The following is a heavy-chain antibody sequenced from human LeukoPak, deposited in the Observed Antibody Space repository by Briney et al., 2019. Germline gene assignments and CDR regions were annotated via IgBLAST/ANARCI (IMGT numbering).Heavy chain of an antibody. Sequence: PGGSLRLSCAASGFTFSSYDMHWVRQATGKGLEWVSAIGTAGDTYYPGSVKGRFTISRENAKNSLYLQMNSLRAEDTAVYYCARDYSSGWLNYYYYYGMDVWGQGTTVTVSS. CDR3: ARDYSSGWLNYYYYYGMDV. D-gene: IGHD6-19*01. V-gene: IGHV3-13*01. J-gene: IGHJ6*02. CDR1: GFTFSSYD. CDR2: IGTAGDT.